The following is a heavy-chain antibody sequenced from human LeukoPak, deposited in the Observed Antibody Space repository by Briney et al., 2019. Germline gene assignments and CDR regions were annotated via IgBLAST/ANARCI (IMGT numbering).Heavy chain of an antibody. Sequence: GKSLKISCKGSGYSFTSYWIGWVRQMPGKGLEWMGIIYPGDSDTRYSPSFQGQVTISADKSISTAYLQWSSLKASDTAMYYCARHADGGYEENWSDPWGQGTLVTVSS. J-gene: IGHJ5*02. CDR1: GYSFTSYW. V-gene: IGHV5-51*01. D-gene: IGHD5-12*01. CDR2: IYPGDSDT. CDR3: ARHADGGYEENWSDP.